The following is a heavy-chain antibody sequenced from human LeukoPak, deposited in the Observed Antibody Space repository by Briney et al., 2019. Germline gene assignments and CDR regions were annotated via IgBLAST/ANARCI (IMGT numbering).Heavy chain of an antibody. CDR1: GGSISSSSYY. Sequence: SETLSLTCTVSGGSISSSSYYWGWIRQPPGKGLEWIGSFYYSGNTYYNPSLKSRVTISGDTSKNQFSLKLSSVTAADTAVYYCAREYYYDTTGYSHDAFDIWGQGTMVTVSS. V-gene: IGHV4-39*07. D-gene: IGHD3-22*01. CDR3: AREYYYDTTGYSHDAFDI. J-gene: IGHJ3*02. CDR2: FYYSGNT.